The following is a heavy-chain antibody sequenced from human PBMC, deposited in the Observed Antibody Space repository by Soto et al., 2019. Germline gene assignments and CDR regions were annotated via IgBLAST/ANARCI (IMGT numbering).Heavy chain of an antibody. CDR1: GFTFTSSA. V-gene: IGHV1-58*02. CDR3: AAAYVDTAMVLVNPYYYYMDV. J-gene: IGHJ6*03. D-gene: IGHD5-18*01. CDR2: IVVGSGNT. Sequence: QMQLVQSGPEVKKPGTSVKVSCKASGFTFTSSAMQWVRQARGQRLEWIGWIVVGSGNTNYAQKFQERVTITRDMSTSTAYMELSSLRSEDTAVYYCAAAYVDTAMVLVNPYYYYMDVWGKGTTVTVSS.